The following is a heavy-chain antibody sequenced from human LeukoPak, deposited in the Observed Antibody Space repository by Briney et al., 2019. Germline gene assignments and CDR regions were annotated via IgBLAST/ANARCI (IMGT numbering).Heavy chain of an antibody. CDR3: ARVPVAGIYYYYYMDV. Sequence: PSETLSLTCTVSGGSISSYYRSWIRQPPGKGLEWIGYIYYSGSTYYNPSLKSRVTISVDTSKNQFSLKLSSVTAADTAVYYCARVPVAGIYYYYYMDVWGKGTTVTVSS. V-gene: IGHV4-59*01. J-gene: IGHJ6*03. CDR2: IYYSGST. D-gene: IGHD6-19*01. CDR1: GGSISSYY.